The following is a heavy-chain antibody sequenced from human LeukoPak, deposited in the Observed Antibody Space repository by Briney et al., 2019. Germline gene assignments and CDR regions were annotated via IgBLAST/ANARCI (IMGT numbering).Heavy chain of an antibody. CDR2: IIPIFGTA. J-gene: IGHJ6*03. CDR1: GGTFSSYA. Sequence: SVKVSCKASGGTFSSYAISWVRQAPGQGLEWMGGIIPIFGTANYAQKFQGRVTITADKSTSTAYMELSSLRSEDTAVYYCARDNGGTAMAYYYYYYMDVWGKGTTVTISS. D-gene: IGHD5-18*01. V-gene: IGHV1-69*06. CDR3: ARDNGGTAMAYYYYYYMDV.